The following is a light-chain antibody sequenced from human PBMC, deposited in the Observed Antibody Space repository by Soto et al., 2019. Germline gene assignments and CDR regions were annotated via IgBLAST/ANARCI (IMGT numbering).Light chain of an antibody. Sequence: QSALTQPASVSGSPGQSITISCTGTSSDVGGYNYVSWYQQHPGKAPKLMIYEVSNRPSGVPDRFSGSQSGTLASLVITGLQSEDETDYYCQSYDSRLSAHVFGTGTKVTVL. J-gene: IGLJ1*01. CDR1: SSDVGGYNY. CDR2: EVS. CDR3: QSYDSRLSAHV. V-gene: IGLV2-14*01.